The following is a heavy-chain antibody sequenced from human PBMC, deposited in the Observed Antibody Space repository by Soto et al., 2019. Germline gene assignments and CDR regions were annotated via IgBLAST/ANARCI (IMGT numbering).Heavy chain of an antibody. Sequence: QVQLQESGPGLVKPSETLSLTCAVSDGSLHNYRWSWIRQPPGKGLEWLGSVSDSGSANYHPTLKDRLSITADTPNDQFSLRLSSVTVADTAVYYCARGENDYGGNKGAFDIWGRGKMVIVSS. J-gene: IGHJ3*02. CDR3: ARGENDYGGNKGAFDI. D-gene: IGHD3-10*01. CDR1: DGSLHNYR. CDR2: VSDSGSA. V-gene: IGHV4-59*01.